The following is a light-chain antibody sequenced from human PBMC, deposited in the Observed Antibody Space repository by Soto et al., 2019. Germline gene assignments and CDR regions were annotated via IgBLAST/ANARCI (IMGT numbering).Light chain of an antibody. CDR2: GNS. V-gene: IGLV1-40*01. CDR3: QSYDSSLSGSI. CDR1: SSNIGAGYD. J-gene: IGLJ2*01. Sequence: QSVLTQPPSVSGAPGQRVTISFTGSSSNIGAGYDVHWYQQLPGTAPKLLIYGNSNRPSGGPDRFSGSKSGTSASLAITGLQAEDEADYYCQSYDSSLSGSIFGGGTKVTVL.